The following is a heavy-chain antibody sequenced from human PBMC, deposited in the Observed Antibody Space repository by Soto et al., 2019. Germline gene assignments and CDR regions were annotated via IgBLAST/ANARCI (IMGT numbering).Heavy chain of an antibody. CDR1: GFTFGDYA. Sequence: GGSLRLSCTASGFTFGDYAMSWFRQAPGKGLEWVGFIRSKAYGGTTEYAASVKGRFTISRDDSKSIAYLQMNSLKTEDTAVYYCTRIPGRQLWRLDSYNWGQGTLLTVSS. V-gene: IGHV3-49*03. CDR3: TRIPGRQLWRLDSYN. CDR2: IRSKAYGGTT. J-gene: IGHJ4*02. D-gene: IGHD5-18*01.